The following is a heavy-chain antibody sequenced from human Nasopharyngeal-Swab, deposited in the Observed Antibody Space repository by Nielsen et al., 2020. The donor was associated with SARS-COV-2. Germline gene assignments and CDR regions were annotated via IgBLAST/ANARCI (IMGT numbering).Heavy chain of an antibody. J-gene: IGHJ4*02. CDR2: ISYDGSNK. CDR3: ARDLKGNYADSGDY. D-gene: IGHD4-11*01. CDR1: GFTFSSYA. V-gene: IGHV3-30-3*01. Sequence: GASLKISCAASGFTFSSYAMHWVRQAPGKGLEWVAFISYDGSNKYYADSVKGQFTISRDNSKNTLYLQMNSLRAEDTAVYYCARDLKGNYADSGDYWGQGTLVTVSS.